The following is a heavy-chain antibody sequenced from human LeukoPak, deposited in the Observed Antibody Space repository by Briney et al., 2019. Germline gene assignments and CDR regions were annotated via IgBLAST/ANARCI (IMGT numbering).Heavy chain of an antibody. CDR2: IYDSGST. J-gene: IGHJ4*02. Sequence: PSETLSLTCTVSGGSISSYYWSWIRQPPGKGLEWIGYIYDSGSTNYNPSLKSRVTISVDTSKNQFSLKLSSVTAADTAVYYCAREVSAADSSGWQIDYWGQGTLVTVSS. CDR1: GGSISSYY. CDR3: AREVSAADSSGWQIDY. D-gene: IGHD6-19*01. V-gene: IGHV4-59*12.